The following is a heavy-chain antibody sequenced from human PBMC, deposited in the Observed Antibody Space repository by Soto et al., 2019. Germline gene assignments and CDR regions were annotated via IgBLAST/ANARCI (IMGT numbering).Heavy chain of an antibody. Sequence: EVQLLESGGGLVQSGGSLRLSCAASGYTFSSYAMSWARQAPGKVLEWVSSIHGSSGGTYYADSVRGRFTISRDNSKNTLYLEMNNLRAEDTAVYYCAKNYFFDSWGQGTLVTVSS. V-gene: IGHV3-23*01. J-gene: IGHJ4*02. CDR1: GYTFSSYA. CDR3: AKNYFFDS. CDR2: IHGSSGGT.